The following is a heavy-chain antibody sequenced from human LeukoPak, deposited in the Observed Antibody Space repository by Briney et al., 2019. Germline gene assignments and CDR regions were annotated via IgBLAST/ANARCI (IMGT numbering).Heavy chain of an antibody. Sequence: SETLSLTCTVSSGSISSSSYYWGWVRQPPGKGPEWIGTIYYSGTTYYNPSLKSRVTVSVDTSKNQFSLKLSSVTAADTAVYYCAGATWDSSPDYWGQGTLVTVSS. CDR3: AGATWDSSPDY. D-gene: IGHD1-26*01. J-gene: IGHJ4*02. V-gene: IGHV4-39*07. CDR1: SGSISSSSYY. CDR2: IYYSGTT.